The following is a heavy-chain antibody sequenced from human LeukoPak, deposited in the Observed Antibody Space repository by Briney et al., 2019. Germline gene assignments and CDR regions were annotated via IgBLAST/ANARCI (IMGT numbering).Heavy chain of an antibody. D-gene: IGHD3-22*01. V-gene: IGHV1-2*02. CDR3: ARDAEYYESSGYYAGYFDY. Sequence: ASVNVSCKASGYTFTGYYMHWVRQAPGQGLEWMGCITSNSGGTNYAQKFQGRVTITRDTSITTAYMELSRLRSEDTAVYYCARDAEYYESSGYYAGYFDYWGQGTLVTVSS. CDR1: GYTFTGYY. J-gene: IGHJ4*02. CDR2: ITSNSGGT.